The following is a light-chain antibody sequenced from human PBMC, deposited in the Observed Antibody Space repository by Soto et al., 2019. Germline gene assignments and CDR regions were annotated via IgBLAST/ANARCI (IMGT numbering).Light chain of an antibody. CDR3: QQSYTTPLN. Sequence: DVQMTQSPSSLSASIGDRVTVTCRASQSISAFLNWYQYKPGKAPKLLIYAASTLQGGVSSRFSGSGSGTDFTLTISSLQPEDSATYYCQQSYTTPLNFGGGTRVEIK. J-gene: IGKJ4*01. CDR2: AAS. V-gene: IGKV1-39*01. CDR1: QSISAF.